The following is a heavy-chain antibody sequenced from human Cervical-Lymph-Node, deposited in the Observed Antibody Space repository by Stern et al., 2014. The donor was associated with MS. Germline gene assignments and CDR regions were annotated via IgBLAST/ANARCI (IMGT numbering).Heavy chain of an antibody. CDR1: GFSFSTYS. CDR3: ATLDC. Sequence: EVQLVQSGGGLVQPGGSLRLSCAASGFSFSTYSIHWVRQAPGQGLEWISAITVRYTTYYADSVKGRFTISRDNVKNSLYLQMNSLGDEDTAVYYCATLDCWGQGTLVTVSS. CDR2: ITVRYTT. V-gene: IGHV3-48*02. J-gene: IGHJ4*02.